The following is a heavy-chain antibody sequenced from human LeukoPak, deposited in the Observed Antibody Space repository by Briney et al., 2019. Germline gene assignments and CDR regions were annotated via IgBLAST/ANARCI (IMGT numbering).Heavy chain of an antibody. J-gene: IGHJ4*02. CDR3: TRHLINIWDFDY. Sequence: PGGSLRLSCAASGFTVSSNYMSWVRQAPGKGLEWVSVIYSGGNTYYAESVKGRFTISRDNSKNTLYLQMNSLRAEDTAVYYCTRHLINIWDFDYWGQGTLVTVSS. D-gene: IGHD3-16*01. CDR2: IYSGGNT. V-gene: IGHV3-66*04. CDR1: GFTVSSNY.